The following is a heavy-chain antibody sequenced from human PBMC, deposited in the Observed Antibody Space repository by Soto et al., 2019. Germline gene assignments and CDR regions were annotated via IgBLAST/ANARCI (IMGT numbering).Heavy chain of an antibody. CDR2: ISYDGSNK. CDR3: ARSLYDSSGYGYYFDY. Sequence: LRLSCAASGFTFSSYAMHWVRQAPGKGLEWVAVISYDGSNKYYADSVKGRFTIPRDNSKNTLYLQMNSLRAEDTAVYYCARSLYDSSGYGYYFDYWGQGTLVTVSS. CDR1: GFTFSSYA. V-gene: IGHV3-30-3*01. D-gene: IGHD3-22*01. J-gene: IGHJ4*02.